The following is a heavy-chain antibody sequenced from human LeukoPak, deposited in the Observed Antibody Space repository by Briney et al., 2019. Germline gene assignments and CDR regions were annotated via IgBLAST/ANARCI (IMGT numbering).Heavy chain of an antibody. D-gene: IGHD3-3*01. CDR1: GFTLNNNW. Sequence: GGSLRLSCAASGFTLNNNWMHWVRQATGKGLVWVSRINSDGSSRRYADSVKGRFTLSRDNAKNTLYLQMNSLRAEDTAVYYSARGDPIYDFWSGGDYWGQGSLVSVSS. CDR3: ARGDPIYDFWSGGDY. V-gene: IGHV3-74*01. CDR2: INSDGSSR. J-gene: IGHJ4*02.